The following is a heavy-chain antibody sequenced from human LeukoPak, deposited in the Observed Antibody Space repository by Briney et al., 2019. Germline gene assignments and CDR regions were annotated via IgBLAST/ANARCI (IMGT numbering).Heavy chain of an antibody. CDR2: IYYSGST. CDR3: ARGAAGYSNPFDY. D-gene: IGHD4-11*01. Sequence: SETLSLTCTVSGGSISSGGYYWSWIRQHPGKGLEWIGYIYYSGSTYYNPPLKSRVTISVDTSKNQFSLKLSSVTAADTAVYYCARGAAGYSNPFDYWGQGTLVTVSS. V-gene: IGHV4-31*03. J-gene: IGHJ4*02. CDR1: GGSISSGGYY.